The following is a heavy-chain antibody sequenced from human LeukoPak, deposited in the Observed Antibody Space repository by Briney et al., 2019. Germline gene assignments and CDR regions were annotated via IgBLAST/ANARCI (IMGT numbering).Heavy chain of an antibody. CDR2: IYTSGST. Sequence: SETLSLTCTVSGGSISSYYWSWIRQPAGKGLEWIGRIYTSGSTNYNPSLKSRVTMSVDTSKNQFSLKLSSVTAADTAVYYCARHIGTAVAGMFDYWGQGTLVTVSS. CDR3: ARHIGTAVAGMFDY. CDR1: GGSISSYY. V-gene: IGHV4-4*07. D-gene: IGHD6-19*01. J-gene: IGHJ4*02.